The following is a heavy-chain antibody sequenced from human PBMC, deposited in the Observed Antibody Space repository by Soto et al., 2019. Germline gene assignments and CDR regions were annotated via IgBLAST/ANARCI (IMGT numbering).Heavy chain of an antibody. V-gene: IGHV1-2*02. CDR1: GYTFTGYY. D-gene: IGHD6-13*01. Sequence: ASVKVSCKASGYTFTGYYMHWVRQAPGQGLEWMGWINPNSGGTNYAQKFQGRVTMTRDTSISTAYMELSRLRSDDTAVYYCARSRIAAAGIYYYYGMDVWGQGTTVTVSS. CDR2: INPNSGGT. CDR3: ARSRIAAAGIYYYYGMDV. J-gene: IGHJ6*02.